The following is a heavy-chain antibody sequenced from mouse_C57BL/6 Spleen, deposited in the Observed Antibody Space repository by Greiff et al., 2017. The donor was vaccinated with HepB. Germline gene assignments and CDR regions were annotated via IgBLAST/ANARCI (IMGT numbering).Heavy chain of an antibody. CDR1: GYTFTSYW. D-gene: IGHD1-1*01. V-gene: IGHV1-55*01. CDR2: IYPGSGST. CDR3: ARDAPITTVVAYPFDY. Sequence: QVHVKQPGAELVKPGASVKMSCKASGYTFTSYWITWVKQRPGQGLEWIGDIYPGSGSTNYNEKFKSKATLTVDTSSSTAYMQLSSLTSEDSAVYYCARDAPITTVVAYPFDYWGQGTTLTVSS. J-gene: IGHJ2*01.